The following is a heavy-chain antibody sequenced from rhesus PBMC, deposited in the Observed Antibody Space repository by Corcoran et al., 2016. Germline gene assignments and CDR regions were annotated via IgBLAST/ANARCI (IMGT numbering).Heavy chain of an antibody. J-gene: IGHJ1*01. CDR3: ARDGRYSSSQEYFEF. Sequence: EVQLGEAGGGLAKPGGAWVPSCEASGSPCREVYMTRTSPGRRKWLEWVSHHNNDDGNTLYADSVKGRFTVSRENAKNTLYLQMNSLKTEDTAVYYCARDGRYSSSQEYFEFWGQGALVTVSS. CDR1: GSPCREVY. V-gene: IGHV3-178*01. CDR2: HNNDDGNT. D-gene: IGHD6-43*01.